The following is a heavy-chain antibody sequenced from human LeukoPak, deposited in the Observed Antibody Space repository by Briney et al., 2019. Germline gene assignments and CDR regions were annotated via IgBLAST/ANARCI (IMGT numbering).Heavy chain of an antibody. CDR3: ARGYFRAAGILFKSPTGKVSVSQWGIAAAGILDY. V-gene: IGHV1-2*02. J-gene: IGHJ4*02. Sequence: ASVKVSCKASGYSFSGYYMHWVRQAPGQGLEWMGWINPNSGGTNYAQHFQGRVTMTRDTSISTAYMELSRLRSDDTAVYYCARGYFRAAGILFKSPTGKVSVSQWGIAAAGILDYWGQGTLVTVSS. D-gene: IGHD6-13*01. CDR1: GYSFSGYY. CDR2: INPNSGGT.